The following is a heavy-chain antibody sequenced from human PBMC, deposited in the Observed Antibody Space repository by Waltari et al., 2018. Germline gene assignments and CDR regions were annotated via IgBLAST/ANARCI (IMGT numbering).Heavy chain of an antibody. CDR1: GGTFSSYA. CDR2: IIPIFGTA. V-gene: IGHV1-69*01. CDR3: ARDAYCTNGVCYYWYFDL. J-gene: IGHJ2*01. D-gene: IGHD2-8*01. Sequence: QVQLVQSGAEVKKPGSSVKVSCKASGGTFSSYAISWVRQAPGQGLEWMGGIIPIFGTANYAQKFQGRVTITADESTSTAYMELSSLRSEDTAVYYCARDAYCTNGVCYYWYFDLWGRGTLVTVSS.